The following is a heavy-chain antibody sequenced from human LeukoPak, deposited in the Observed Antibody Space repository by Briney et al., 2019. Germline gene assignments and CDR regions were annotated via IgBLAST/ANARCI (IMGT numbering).Heavy chain of an antibody. Sequence: GGSLRLSCKGSGYSFTSYWIGWVRQMPGKGLEWMGIIYPGDSDTRYSPSFQGQVTISADKSISTAYLQWSSLKASDTAMYYCARHVPTVTTGWFDPWGQGTLVTVSS. CDR3: ARHVPTVTTGWFDP. V-gene: IGHV5-51*01. CDR2: IYPGDSDT. J-gene: IGHJ5*02. CDR1: GYSFTSYW. D-gene: IGHD4-11*01.